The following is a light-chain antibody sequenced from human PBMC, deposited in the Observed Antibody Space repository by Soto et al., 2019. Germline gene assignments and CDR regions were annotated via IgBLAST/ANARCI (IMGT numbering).Light chain of an antibody. CDR2: GNS. J-gene: IGLJ1*01. V-gene: IGLV1-40*01. CDR3: QSYDSSLSVHYV. Sequence: QSVLTQPPSVSGSPGQSVTISCTWISANIGAGYDVHWYQQLPGTAPKLLIYGNSNRPSGVPDRFSGSKSGTSASLAITGLQAEDEADYYCQSYDSSLSVHYVFGTGTKVTVL. CDR1: SANIGAGYD.